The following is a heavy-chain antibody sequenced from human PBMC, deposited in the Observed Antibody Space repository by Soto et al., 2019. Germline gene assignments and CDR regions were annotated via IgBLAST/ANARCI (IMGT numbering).Heavy chain of an antibody. D-gene: IGHD6-13*01. CDR3: AKDDQQQLAYDY. V-gene: IGHV3-23*01. CDR2: ISGSGGST. Sequence: AGGSLRLSCAASGFTFSSYAMSWVRQAPGKGLEWVSAISGSGGSTYYADSVKGRFTISRDNSKNTLYLQMNSLRAEDTAVYYCAKDDQQQLAYDYWGQGTLVTVSS. J-gene: IGHJ4*02. CDR1: GFTFSSYA.